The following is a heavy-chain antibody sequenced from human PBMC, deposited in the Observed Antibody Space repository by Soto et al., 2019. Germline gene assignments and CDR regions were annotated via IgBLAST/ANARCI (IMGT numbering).Heavy chain of an antibody. Sequence: QVLLVQSGTEVKKPGSSVKVSCQASGGTSSDYALTWVRQAPGQGLEWMGGIIPIFGTANYAQRFQGRVSITADESLSTAYMELSSLKSEDTVVYYCAGSFKYGSGTFDARGVWGHGTMFMVSS. D-gene: IGHD3-10*01. V-gene: IGHV1-69*01. J-gene: IGHJ3*01. CDR3: AGSFKYGSGTFDARGV. CDR1: GGTSSDYA. CDR2: IIPIFGTA.